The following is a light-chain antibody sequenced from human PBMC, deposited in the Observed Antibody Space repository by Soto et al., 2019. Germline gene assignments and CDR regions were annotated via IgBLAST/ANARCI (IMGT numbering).Light chain of an antibody. CDR1: SSDVGGHDY. CDR2: DVS. J-gene: IGLJ1*01. V-gene: IGLV2-14*03. CDR3: SSYTTSSTYV. Sequence: QSVLTQPASGSGSPGQSITISCTGTSSDVGGHDYVSWYQHHTGKAPKLMIYDVSNRPSGVSNRFSGSKSGNTASLTISGLQAEDEADYYCSSYTTSSTYVFGTGTKVTVL.